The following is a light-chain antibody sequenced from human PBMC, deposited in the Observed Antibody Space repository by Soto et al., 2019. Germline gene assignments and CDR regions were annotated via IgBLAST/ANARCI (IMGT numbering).Light chain of an antibody. Sequence: QSVLTQPPSASGSPGQWVIISCSGSSSNIGSSTVNWYQQHPGTAPKLLIFTNNQRPSGVPDRFSGSKSGTSASLAISGLQSEDEADYYCAAWDDSLNAYVFGAGTKVTVL. V-gene: IGLV1-44*01. CDR1: SSNIGSST. J-gene: IGLJ1*01. CDR2: TNN. CDR3: AAWDDSLNAYV.